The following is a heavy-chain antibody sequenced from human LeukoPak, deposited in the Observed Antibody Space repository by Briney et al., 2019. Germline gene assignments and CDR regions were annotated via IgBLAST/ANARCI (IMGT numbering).Heavy chain of an antibody. Sequence: PSETLSLTCTVSGGSISSSSYYWGWIRQPPGKGLEWIGSIYYSGSTYYNPSLKSRVTISVDTSKNQFSLKLSSVTAADTAVYYCARDGDIVVVPAAMYSVTGGPLRDYWGQGTLVTVSS. CDR3: ARDGDIVVVPAAMYSVTGGPLRDY. D-gene: IGHD2-2*01. CDR2: IYYSGST. V-gene: IGHV4-39*07. CDR1: GGSISSSSYY. J-gene: IGHJ4*02.